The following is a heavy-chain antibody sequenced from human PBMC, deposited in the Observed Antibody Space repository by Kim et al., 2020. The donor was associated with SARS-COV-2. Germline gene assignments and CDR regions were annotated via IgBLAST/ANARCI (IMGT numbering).Heavy chain of an antibody. V-gene: IGHV1-69*13. CDR2: IIPIFGTA. J-gene: IGHJ4*02. CDR1: GGTFSSYA. CDR3: ARARGDYSGYGGSPYYFDY. D-gene: IGHD5-12*01. Sequence: SVKVSCKASGGTFSSYAISWVRQAPGQGLEWMGGIIPIFGTANYAQKFQGRVTITADESTSTAYMELSSLRSEDTAVYYCARARGDYSGYGGSPYYFDYWGQGTLVTVSS.